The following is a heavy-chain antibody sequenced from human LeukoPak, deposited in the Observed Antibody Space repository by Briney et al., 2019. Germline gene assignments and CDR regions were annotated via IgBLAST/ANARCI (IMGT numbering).Heavy chain of an antibody. CDR2: INPSGGST. J-gene: IGHJ4*02. CDR1: GYTFTSCY. Sequence: ASVEVSCKASGYTFTSCYMHWVRQAPGQGIEWMGIINPSGGSTSYAQKFQGRVTMTRDTSTSTVYMELSSLRSEDTAVYYCARDSIAVAGTMRYWGQGTLVTVSS. V-gene: IGHV1-46*01. D-gene: IGHD6-19*01. CDR3: ARDSIAVAGTMRY.